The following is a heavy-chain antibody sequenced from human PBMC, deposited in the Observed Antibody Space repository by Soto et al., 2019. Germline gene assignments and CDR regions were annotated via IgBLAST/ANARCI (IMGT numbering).Heavy chain of an antibody. CDR1: GGSFSGYY. CDR2: INHSGST. J-gene: IGHJ3*02. CDR3: ARISLRPIPNHAFDI. D-gene: IGHD3-16*02. V-gene: IGHV4-34*01. Sequence: QVQLQQWGAGLLKPSETLSLTCAVYGGSFSGYYWSWIRQPPGKGLEWIGEINHSGSTNYNPSLKSRVTISVDTSKNQFSLKLSSVTAADTAVYYCARISLRPIPNHAFDIWGHGTMVTVSS.